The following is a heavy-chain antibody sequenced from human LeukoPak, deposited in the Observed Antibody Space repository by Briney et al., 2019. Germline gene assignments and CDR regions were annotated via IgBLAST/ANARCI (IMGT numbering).Heavy chain of an antibody. CDR1: GGSISSYY. J-gene: IGHJ5*02. CDR3: ARNPLGARGRWFDP. V-gene: IGHV4-59*12. CDR2: IYYSGST. Sequence: SETLSLTCTVSGGSISSYYWSWIRQPPGKGLEWIGYIYYSGSTNYNPSLKSRVTISVDMSKNQFSLKLSSVTAADTAVYYCARNPLGARGRWFDPWGQGTLVTVSS. D-gene: IGHD1-26*01.